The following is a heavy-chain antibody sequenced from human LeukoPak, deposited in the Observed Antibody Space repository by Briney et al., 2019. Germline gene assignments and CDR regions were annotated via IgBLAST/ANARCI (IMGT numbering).Heavy chain of an antibody. CDR1: GYILTSYY. CDR2: INPNSGGT. J-gene: IGHJ4*02. CDR3: ARARVSADY. V-gene: IGHV1-2*02. D-gene: IGHD6-13*01. Sequence: HWASVEVSCKASGYILTSYYMHWVRQAPGQGLEWMGWINPNSGGTNYAQKFQGRVTMTRDTSISTAYMELSRLRSDDTAVYYCARARVSADYWGQGTLVTVSS.